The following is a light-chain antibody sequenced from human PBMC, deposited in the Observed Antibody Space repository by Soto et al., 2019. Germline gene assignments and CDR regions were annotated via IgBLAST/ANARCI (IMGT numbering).Light chain of an antibody. Sequence: EIVLTQSPGTLSLSPGERATLSCRASQSISGSLLAWYQQKAGQAPRLLIYGASSRATGIPDRFSGSGSGTDFTFIISRLEPEDFAVYHCHQYGNIPHTFGQGTKLETK. CDR2: GAS. CDR3: HQYGNIPHT. CDR1: QSISGSL. V-gene: IGKV3-20*01. J-gene: IGKJ2*01.